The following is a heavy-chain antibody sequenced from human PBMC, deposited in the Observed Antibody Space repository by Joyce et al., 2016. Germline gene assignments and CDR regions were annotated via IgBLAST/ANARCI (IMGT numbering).Heavy chain of an antibody. D-gene: IGHD3-10*01. J-gene: IGHJ5*02. CDR3: ARGGRFGAPTPVENWFDP. CDR1: GDSINSGGYY. CDR2: IHYSGNT. Sequence: QVQLQESGPGLVKPSQTLSLTCTVSGDSINSGGYYWSWIRQQPEKGLEWIGYIHYSGNTYYNPSLESRITISLDTSKNQFSLKMTSLTAADTAVYYCARGGRFGAPTPVENWFDPWGQGTLVVVST. V-gene: IGHV4-31*03.